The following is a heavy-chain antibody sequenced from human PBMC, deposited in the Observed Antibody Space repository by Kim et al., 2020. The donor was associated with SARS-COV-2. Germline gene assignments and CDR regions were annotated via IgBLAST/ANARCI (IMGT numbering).Heavy chain of an antibody. V-gene: IGHV3-30*02. J-gene: IGHJ5*02. CDR3: AKDFELYCSSTSCYTLDP. Sequence: KGRFTISRDNAKNTLYLQMNSRRAEDTAVYYCAKDFELYCSSTSCYTLDPWGQGTLVTVSS. D-gene: IGHD2-2*02.